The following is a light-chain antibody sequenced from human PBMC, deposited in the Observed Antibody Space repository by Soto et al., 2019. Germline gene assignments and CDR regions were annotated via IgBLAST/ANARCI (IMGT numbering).Light chain of an antibody. CDR2: GAA. V-gene: IGKV3-20*01. CDR1: QSVNNNY. J-gene: IGKJ5*01. CDR3: QQYGSSPGT. Sequence: EIVLTQSPGTLSLSPGERGTLSCRAIQSVNNNYLAWYQQKPGQAPRLLVHGAAIRATGIPDRFSGSGSGADFTLTISRLEPEDFAVYYCQQYGSSPGTFGQGTRLEIK.